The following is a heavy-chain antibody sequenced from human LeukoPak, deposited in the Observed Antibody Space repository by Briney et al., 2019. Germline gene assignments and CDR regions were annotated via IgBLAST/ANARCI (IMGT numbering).Heavy chain of an antibody. Sequence: SETLSLTFTVSDCSISSYYWSWIRQPPGKGLEWIGHISYSGSSNYNPSLKSRVSISVDTTKNNFSLRLSSVTAADTPVVYFVRVGSDNFDLWGQGTLVPVS. D-gene: IGHD1-26*01. CDR2: ISYSGSS. V-gene: IGHV4-59*01. J-gene: IGHJ4*02. CDR1: DCSISSYY. CDR3: VRVGSDNFDL.